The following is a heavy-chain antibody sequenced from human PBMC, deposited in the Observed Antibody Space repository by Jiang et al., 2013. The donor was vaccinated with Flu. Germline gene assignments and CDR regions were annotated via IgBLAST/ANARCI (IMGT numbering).Heavy chain of an antibody. V-gene: IGHV4-39*01. Sequence: GPGLVKPSETLSLTCTVSGGSISSSSYYWGWIRQPPGKGLEWIGSIYYSGATYYNPSLKSRVTISVDTSKDQFSLKLSSVTAADTAVYYCARQYLTFYYDSSAYVPHWGQGTLVTVSS. J-gene: IGHJ4*02. CDR1: GGSISSSSYY. D-gene: IGHD3-22*01. CDR2: IYYSGAT. CDR3: ARQYLTFYYDSSAYVPH.